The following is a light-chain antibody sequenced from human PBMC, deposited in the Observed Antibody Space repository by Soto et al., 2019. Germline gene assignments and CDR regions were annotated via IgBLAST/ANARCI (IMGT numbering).Light chain of an antibody. CDR3: CSYAGSYTGV. V-gene: IGLV2-11*01. Sequence: QSALTQPRSVSGSPGQSVTISCTGTSSDVGGYNYVSWYQQYPGKAPKLMIYDVSERPSGVSDRFSASKSGNTASLTISGLQSEDEADYYCCSYAGSYTGVFGGGTQLTVL. CDR2: DVS. CDR1: SSDVGGYNY. J-gene: IGLJ3*02.